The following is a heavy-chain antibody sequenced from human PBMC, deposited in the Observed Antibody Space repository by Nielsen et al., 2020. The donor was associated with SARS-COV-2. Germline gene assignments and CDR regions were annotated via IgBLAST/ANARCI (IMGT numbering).Heavy chain of an antibody. Sequence: GGSLRLSCAASGFTFSRFDIHWVRQATGQGLEWISTIATGGDTYYRDSVKGRFTISRENAKNSLYLQMNSLRGGDTAVYYCVAEMRDGWSAAYFQYWGQGTLVTVSS. CDR2: IATGGDT. CDR1: GFTFSRFD. D-gene: IGHD6-19*01. J-gene: IGHJ1*01. V-gene: IGHV3-13*01. CDR3: VAEMRDGWSAAYFQY.